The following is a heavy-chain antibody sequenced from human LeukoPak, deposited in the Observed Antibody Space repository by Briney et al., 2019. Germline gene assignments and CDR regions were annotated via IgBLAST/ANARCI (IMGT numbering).Heavy chain of an antibody. Sequence: PGGSLRLSCAASGFTFSDYYMSWIRPAPGKGLEWISYISNSGSTIYYADSVKGRFTISRDNAKNSLFLQMNSLRADDTAVYYCARGRWQLVPCDYWGQGTLDTVSS. D-gene: IGHD6-6*01. CDR3: ARGRWQLVPCDY. CDR1: GFTFSDYY. J-gene: IGHJ4*02. CDR2: ISNSGSTI. V-gene: IGHV3-11*04.